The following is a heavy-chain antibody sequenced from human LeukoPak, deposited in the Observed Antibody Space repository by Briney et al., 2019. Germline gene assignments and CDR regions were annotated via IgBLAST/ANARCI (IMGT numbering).Heavy chain of an antibody. CDR1: GGSFSGYY. D-gene: IGHD3-3*01. Sequence: SETLSLTCAVYGGSFSGYYWSWIRQPPGKGLEWIGEINHSGSTNYNPSLKSRVTISVDTSKNQFSLKLSSVTAADTAVYYCARGGVRFLEWLLVYWGQGTLVTVSS. CDR2: INHSGST. J-gene: IGHJ4*02. CDR3: ARGGVRFLEWLLVY. V-gene: IGHV4-34*01.